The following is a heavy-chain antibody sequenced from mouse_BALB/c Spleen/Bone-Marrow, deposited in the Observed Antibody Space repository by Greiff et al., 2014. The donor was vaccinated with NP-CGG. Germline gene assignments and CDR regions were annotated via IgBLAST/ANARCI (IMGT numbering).Heavy chain of an antibody. CDR3: ARSGERYGAMDY. CDR1: GFTFSDYY. CDR2: MSDGGGYT. Sequence: DVKLVESGGGLVKPGGSLKLSCAASGFTFSDYYMYWVRQTPEKRLEWVATMSDGGGYTYYPDSVWGRFTISRDNAKNNLYLQMRSLKSEDTAMYYCARSGERYGAMDYWGQGTSVTVFS. D-gene: IGHD2-10*02. V-gene: IGHV5-4*02. J-gene: IGHJ4*01.